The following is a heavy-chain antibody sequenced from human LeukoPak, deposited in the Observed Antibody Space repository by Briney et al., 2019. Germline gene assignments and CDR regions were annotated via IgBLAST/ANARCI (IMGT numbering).Heavy chain of an antibody. CDR1: GYSISTGYY. CDR3: ARAPTLYCSGGSCMYYYYMDV. D-gene: IGHD2-15*01. J-gene: IGHJ6*03. CDR2: FYHGGST. Sequence: PSETLSLTCTVSGYSISTGYYWDWIRQPPGKGLEWIGTFYHGGSTYYNPSLKSRVTISVDTSKNQFSLKLSSVTAADTAVYYCARAPTLYCSGGSCMYYYYMDVWGKGATVTVSS. V-gene: IGHV4-38-2*02.